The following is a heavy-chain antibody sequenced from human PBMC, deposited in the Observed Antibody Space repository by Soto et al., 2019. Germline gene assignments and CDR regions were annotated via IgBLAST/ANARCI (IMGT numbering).Heavy chain of an antibody. CDR3: ACGSSYYYYGMDV. CDR1: GGTFSIYD. V-gene: IGHV1-69*13. Sequence: SVTVSCKASGGTFSIYDINWVRQAPGQGLGWMGGIIPIFGTANYAQKFQGRVTITADESTSTAYMELSSLRSEDTAVYYCACGSSYYYYGMDVWGQGTTVTVSS. D-gene: IGHD6-6*01. CDR2: IIPIFGTA. J-gene: IGHJ6*02.